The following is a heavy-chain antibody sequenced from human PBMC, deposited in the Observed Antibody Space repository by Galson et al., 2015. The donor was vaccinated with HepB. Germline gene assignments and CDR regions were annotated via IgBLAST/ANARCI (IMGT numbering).Heavy chain of an antibody. J-gene: IGHJ4*02. CDR3: ARFMSGYSSSWLDY. Sequence: LRLSCAASGFTFSLYSMNWVRQAPGKGLEWVSYISTSSGYLYYSAAVKGRFSISRDNAKNSLYLQMNSLTAEDTAVYFCARFMSGYSSSWLDYWGQGTLVTVSS. D-gene: IGHD6-13*01. V-gene: IGHV3-21*01. CDR2: ISTSSGYL. CDR1: GFTFSLYS.